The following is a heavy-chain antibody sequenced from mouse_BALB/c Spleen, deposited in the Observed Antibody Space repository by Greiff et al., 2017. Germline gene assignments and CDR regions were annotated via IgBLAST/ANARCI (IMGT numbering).Heavy chain of an antibody. CDR2: FYPGSGSI. J-gene: IGHJ4*01. V-gene: IGHV1-62-2*01. D-gene: IGHD1-1*01. CDR3: ARHEWMGYGSSPYYYAMDY. Sequence: QVQLQQSGAELVKPGASVKLSCKASGYTFTEYIIHWVKQRSGQGLEWIGWFYPGSGSIKYNEKFKDKATLTADKSSSTVYMELSRLTSEDSAVYFCARHEWMGYGSSPYYYAMDYWGQGTSVTVSS. CDR1: GYTFTEYI.